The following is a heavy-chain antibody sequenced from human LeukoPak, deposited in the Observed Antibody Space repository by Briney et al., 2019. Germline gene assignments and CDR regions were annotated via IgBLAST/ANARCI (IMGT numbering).Heavy chain of an antibody. CDR2: IYYSGST. V-gene: IGHV4-61*01. J-gene: IGHJ3*02. CDR3: ARIINGAFDI. CDR1: GDSVSSGSYY. Sequence: SETLSLTCTVSGDSVSSGSYYWSWIRQPPGKGLELIGYIYYSGSTKYNPSLQSRVTISLDTSKNQFSLRLSSVTAADTAVYYCARIINGAFDIWGQGTVVTVSS. D-gene: IGHD2-8*01.